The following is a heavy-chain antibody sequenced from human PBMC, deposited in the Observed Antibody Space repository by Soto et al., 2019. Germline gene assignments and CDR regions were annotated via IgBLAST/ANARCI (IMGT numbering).Heavy chain of an antibody. V-gene: IGHV3-21*01. J-gene: IGHJ3*02. D-gene: IGHD3-3*01. Sequence: GGSLRLSCAASGFTFSSYSMNWDRQAPGKGLEWVSSISSSSSYIYYADSVKGRFTISRDNAKNSLYLQMNSLRAEDTAVYYCARDRDDFWSGYYAFDIWGQGTMVTVSS. CDR2: ISSSSSYI. CDR3: ARDRDDFWSGYYAFDI. CDR1: GFTFSSYS.